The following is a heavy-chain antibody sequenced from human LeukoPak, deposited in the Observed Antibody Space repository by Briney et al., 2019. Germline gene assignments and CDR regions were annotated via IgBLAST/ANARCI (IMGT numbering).Heavy chain of an antibody. CDR3: ARGDGYNSVDY. CDR1: GFTFSSYA. V-gene: IGHV3-64*01. Sequence: GGSLRLYCAASGFTFSSYAMHWVRQAPGKGLEYVSAISSNGGSTYYANSVKGRFTISRDNSKNTLYLQMGSLRAEDMAVYYCARGDGYNSVDYWGQGTLVTVSS. CDR2: ISSNGGST. D-gene: IGHD5-24*01. J-gene: IGHJ4*02.